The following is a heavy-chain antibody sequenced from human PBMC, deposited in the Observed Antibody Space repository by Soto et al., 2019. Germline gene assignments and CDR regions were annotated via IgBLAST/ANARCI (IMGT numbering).Heavy chain of an antibody. D-gene: IGHD3-10*01. Sequence: EAQLVESGGGLVQPGRSLRLSCVASGFTFDDYAIHWVRQAPGKGLEWVSGISWNGAATGYADSGKGRFTISRDTAKNSLYQPMSRVRAEDTAIYYCANLPLYGSGFDCWGQGTLVTVSS. V-gene: IGHV3-9*01. CDR1: GFTFDDYA. CDR2: ISWNGAAT. CDR3: ANLPLYGSGFDC. J-gene: IGHJ4*02.